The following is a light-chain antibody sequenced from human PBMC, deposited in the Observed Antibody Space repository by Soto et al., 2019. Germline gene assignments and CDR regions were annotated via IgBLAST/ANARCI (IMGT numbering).Light chain of an antibody. Sequence: EIVLTQSPGTLSLSPGERATLSCTASQSVTNRYVAWYQKKPGQAPRLLIYGASFKATGISDQFSGSGSGTGFTLTISRLEPEDFAVYYCQQYGSSPRTFGQGTKVDIK. V-gene: IGKV3-20*01. CDR1: QSVTNRY. CDR3: QQYGSSPRT. CDR2: GAS. J-gene: IGKJ1*01.